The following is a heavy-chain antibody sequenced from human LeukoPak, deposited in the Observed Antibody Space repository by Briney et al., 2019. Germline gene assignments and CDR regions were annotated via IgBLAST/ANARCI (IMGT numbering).Heavy chain of an antibody. CDR1: GFTFDDYT. D-gene: IGHD2-15*01. CDR3: AKDIGVGSCNGCLFDY. Sequence: GGSLRLSCAASGFTFDDYTMHWVRQAPGKGLEWVSLITWDGDSTYYADSVKGRFTISRDNSKNSLYLQMNSLRTEDTAVYFCAKDIGVGSCNGCLFDYWGQGTLVTVSS. CDR2: ITWDGDST. J-gene: IGHJ4*02. V-gene: IGHV3-43*01.